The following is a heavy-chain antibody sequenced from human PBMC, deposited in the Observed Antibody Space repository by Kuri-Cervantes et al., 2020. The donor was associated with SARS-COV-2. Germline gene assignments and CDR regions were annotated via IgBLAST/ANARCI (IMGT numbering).Heavy chain of an antibody. V-gene: IGHV3-30*18. Sequence: GGSLRLSCAVSGFTFTSHAMHWVRQAPGKGLEWVALISYDGSNKFYADSVKGRFTISRDNSKNTLYLQMNSLRAEDTAVYYCAKAAAAAGNTKYYYYYYMDVWGKGTTVTVSS. J-gene: IGHJ6*03. CDR1: GFTFTSHA. CDR2: ISYDGSNK. CDR3: AKAAAAAGNTKYYYYYYMDV. D-gene: IGHD6-13*01.